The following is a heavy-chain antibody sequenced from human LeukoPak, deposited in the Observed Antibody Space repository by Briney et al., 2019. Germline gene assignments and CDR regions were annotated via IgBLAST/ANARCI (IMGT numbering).Heavy chain of an antibody. CDR3: AREGYDSSAYHDAFDI. D-gene: IGHD3-22*01. Sequence: PSETLSLTCTVSGGSISSYYWSWIRQPPGKGLEWIGYVYYSGSTNYNPSLKSRVTISVDTSKNQFSLKLSSVTAADTAVYYCAREGYDSSAYHDAFDIWGQGTMVTVSS. V-gene: IGHV4-59*01. CDR2: VYYSGST. J-gene: IGHJ3*02. CDR1: GGSISSYY.